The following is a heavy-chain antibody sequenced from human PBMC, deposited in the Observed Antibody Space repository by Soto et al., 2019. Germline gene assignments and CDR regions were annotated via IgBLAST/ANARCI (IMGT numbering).Heavy chain of an antibody. CDR3: AGVAY. Sequence: PGGSLRLSCEASGLTFSSVSMNWVRQVPGKGLEWVASISSGSSDTWYADSVKGRFIISRDNAQYSLFLQMNTLRPEDTAMYYCAGVAYRGPRTQVTVSS. CDR2: ISSGSSDT. J-gene: IGHJ4*02. V-gene: IGHV3-21*01. CDR1: GLTFSSVS.